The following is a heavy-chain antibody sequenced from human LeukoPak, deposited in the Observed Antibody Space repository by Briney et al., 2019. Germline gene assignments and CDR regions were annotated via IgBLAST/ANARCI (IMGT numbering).Heavy chain of an antibody. CDR2: INHSGST. CDR1: GGSFSGYY. CDR3: ARQGGVLRYFDWLVPPDY. D-gene: IGHD3-9*01. V-gene: IGHV4-34*01. Sequence: SETLSLTCAVYGGSFSGYYWSWIRQPPGKGLEWIGEINHSGSTNYNPSLKSRVTISVDTSKNQFSLKLSSVTAADTAVYYCARQGGVLRYFDWLVPPDYWGQGTLVTVSS. J-gene: IGHJ4*02.